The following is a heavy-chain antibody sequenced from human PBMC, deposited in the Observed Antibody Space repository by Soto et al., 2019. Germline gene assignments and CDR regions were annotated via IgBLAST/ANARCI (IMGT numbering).Heavy chain of an antibody. Sequence: EVQLLESGGGLVQPGGSLRLSCAASGFTFSSYAMSWVRQAPGKGLEWVSAIIDSGGSTYYADSVKGRFTISRDNSKNTLYLQMNSLRADDTALYYCAKDFIMAAAGPFDYWGQGTLVTVSS. CDR3: AKDFIMAAAGPFDY. CDR1: GFTFSSYA. D-gene: IGHD6-13*01. J-gene: IGHJ4*02. V-gene: IGHV3-23*01. CDR2: IIDSGGST.